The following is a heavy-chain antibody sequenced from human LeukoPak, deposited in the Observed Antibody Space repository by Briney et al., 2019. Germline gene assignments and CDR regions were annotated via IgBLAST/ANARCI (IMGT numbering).Heavy chain of an antibody. Sequence: GGSLRLSCAGSGFTLSSYWMSWVRQAPGKGLGWVANMKPDGSEKYYVDSVKGRFTISRDNAKNSLYLQMNSLRAEDTAVDYCARSGAGSDYWGQGTLVTVSS. CDR1: GFTLSSYW. CDR2: MKPDGSEK. CDR3: ARSGAGSDY. D-gene: IGHD1-14*01. J-gene: IGHJ4*02. V-gene: IGHV3-7*01.